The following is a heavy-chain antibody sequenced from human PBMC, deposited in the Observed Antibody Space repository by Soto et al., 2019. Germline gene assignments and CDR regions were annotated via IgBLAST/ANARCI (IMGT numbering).Heavy chain of an antibody. V-gene: IGHV4-59*08. CDR1: GGSISSYY. Sequence: QVQLQESGPGLVKPSETLSLTCTVSGGSISSYYWSWIRQPPGKGLEWIGYIYYSGSTNYNPSLKSRVTISVDTSKNQFSLKLSSVTAADTAVYYCARLGSSSSWYPLDYWGQGTLVTVSS. CDR2: IYYSGST. CDR3: ARLGSSSSWYPLDY. D-gene: IGHD6-13*01. J-gene: IGHJ4*02.